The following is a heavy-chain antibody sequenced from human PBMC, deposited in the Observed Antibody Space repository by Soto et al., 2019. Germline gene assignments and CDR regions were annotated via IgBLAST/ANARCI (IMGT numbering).Heavy chain of an antibody. CDR1: GFTFSSYG. CDR3: AKDPRGEVIWFDP. CDR2: ISYDGSNK. J-gene: IGHJ5*02. D-gene: IGHD2-21*01. V-gene: IGHV3-30*18. Sequence: QVQLVESGGGVVQPGRSLRLSCAASGFTFSSYGMHWVRQAPGKGLEWVAVISYDGSNKYYADSVKGRFTISRDNSKNTLYLQMNSLRAEGTAVYYCAKDPRGEVIWFDPWGQGTLVTVSS.